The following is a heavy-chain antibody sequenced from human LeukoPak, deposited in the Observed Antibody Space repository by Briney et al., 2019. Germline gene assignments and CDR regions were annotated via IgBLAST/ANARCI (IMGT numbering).Heavy chain of an antibody. D-gene: IGHD3-3*01. Sequence: GGSLRLSCAASGFTFGSYPMHWVRQAPGKGLEWVAVISYDGTNKYFADSVKGRFTISRDSSKNTLYLQMNSLRAEDTAVYYCARGSGYSRAPDAFDIWGQGTMVTVSS. CDR2: ISYDGTNK. CDR1: GFTFGSYP. J-gene: IGHJ3*02. CDR3: ARGSGYSRAPDAFDI. V-gene: IGHV3-30*04.